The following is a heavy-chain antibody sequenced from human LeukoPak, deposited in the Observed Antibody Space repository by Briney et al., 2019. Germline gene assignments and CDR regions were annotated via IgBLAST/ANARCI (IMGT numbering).Heavy chain of an antibody. Sequence: SETLSLTCAVYGGSFSGYYWSWIRQPPGKGLEWIGEINHSGSTNYNPSLKSRVTISVDTSKNQFSLKLSSVTAADTAVYHCARLSSSAWNSFDFWGQGTLVTVSS. D-gene: IGHD2-2*01. CDR2: INHSGST. CDR3: ARLSSSAWNSFDF. V-gene: IGHV4-34*01. CDR1: GGSFSGYY. J-gene: IGHJ4*02.